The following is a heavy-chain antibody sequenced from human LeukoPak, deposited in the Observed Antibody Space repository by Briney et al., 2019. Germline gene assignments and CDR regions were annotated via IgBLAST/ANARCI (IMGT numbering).Heavy chain of an antibody. CDR3: ARGRDKGDY. Sequence: ASVTVSCKASGYTFINSGITWVRQAPGQGLEWMGWISAYNGNTDYAQKFQGRGTMTTDTSTTTAYMHLTSLSSDDTAVYYCARGRDKGDYWGQGTLVTVSS. CDR2: ISAYNGNT. CDR1: GYTFINSG. V-gene: IGHV1-18*01. J-gene: IGHJ4*02.